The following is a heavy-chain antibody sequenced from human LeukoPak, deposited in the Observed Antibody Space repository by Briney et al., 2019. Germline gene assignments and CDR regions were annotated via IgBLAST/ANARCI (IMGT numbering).Heavy chain of an antibody. D-gene: IGHD4/OR15-4a*01. CDR2: ISGSRTTM. CDR3: ARGQTTNYGASELDV. Sequence: GGSLRLSCAASGFTFTSYDMNWVRQAPGKALEWVSYISGSRTTMYYTDSVKGRFTISRDNAKNSLYLQMNSLRDDDTAVYYRARGQTTNYGASELDVWGQGIMVTVSS. V-gene: IGHV3-48*02. CDR1: GFTFTSYD. J-gene: IGHJ6*02.